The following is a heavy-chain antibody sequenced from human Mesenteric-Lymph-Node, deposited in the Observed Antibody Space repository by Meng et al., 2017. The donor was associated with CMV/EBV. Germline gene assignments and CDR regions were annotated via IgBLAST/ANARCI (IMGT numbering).Heavy chain of an antibody. Sequence: GGSLRLSCAASGFTFSDYYMSWIHQAPGKGLEWVSYISSSGSTIYYADSVKGRFTISRDNAKNSLYLQMNSLRAEDTAVYYCARDLGYCSSISCYEADYWGQGTLVTVSS. CDR2: ISSSGSTI. CDR3: ARDLGYCSSISCYEADY. J-gene: IGHJ4*02. V-gene: IGHV3-11*04. CDR1: GFTFSDYY. D-gene: IGHD2-2*01.